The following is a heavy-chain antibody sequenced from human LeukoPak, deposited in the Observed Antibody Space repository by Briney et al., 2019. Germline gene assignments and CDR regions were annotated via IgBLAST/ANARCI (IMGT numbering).Heavy chain of an antibody. V-gene: IGHV3-53*01. CDR2: IYSGGST. D-gene: IGHD4-17*01. CDR1: GFTVSSNY. J-gene: IGHJ4*02. CDR3: ARDRGGDYFDY. Sequence: GGSLRLSCAASGFTVSSNYMSWVRQAPGKGLEWVSVIYSGGSTYYAGSVKGRFTISRDNSKNTLYLQMNSLRAEDTAVYYCARDRGGDYFDYWGQGTLVTVSS.